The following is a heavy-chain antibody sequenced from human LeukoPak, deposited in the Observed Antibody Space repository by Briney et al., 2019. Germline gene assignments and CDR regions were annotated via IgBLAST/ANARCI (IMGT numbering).Heavy chain of an antibody. Sequence: PGGSLRLSCAASGFTFSSHGMNWVRQAPGKGLEWVSGIRGDGVTTYYADSVKGRFTISRDNSKNTLYLQMNSLRAEDTAVYCCARDVRDWSQGTLVTVSS. J-gene: IGHJ4*02. CDR1: GFTFSSHG. CDR2: IRGDGVTT. CDR3: ARDVRD. V-gene: IGHV3-23*01.